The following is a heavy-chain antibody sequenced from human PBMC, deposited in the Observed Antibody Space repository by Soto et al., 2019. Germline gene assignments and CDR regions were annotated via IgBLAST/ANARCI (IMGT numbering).Heavy chain of an antibody. J-gene: IGHJ5*02. CDR1: GFSLKTGGMG. V-gene: IGHV2-5*02. D-gene: IGHD4-17*01. CDR2: IYWDDNK. Sequence: QITLKESGPTLVKPTQTLTLTCAFFGFSLKTGGMGVGWIRQPPGKALEWLGVIYWDDNKYYSPSLKSRLTTXKXTXXNQVVLKMTNMDPVDTATYYCAHSPHADFWYWFDPWGQGTLVTVSS. CDR3: AHSPHADFWYWFDP.